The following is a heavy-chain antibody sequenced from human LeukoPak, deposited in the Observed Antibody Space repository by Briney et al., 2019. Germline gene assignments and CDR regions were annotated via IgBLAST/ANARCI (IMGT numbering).Heavy chain of an antibody. V-gene: IGHV4-38-2*02. Sequence: PSETLSLTCIVSGYSISSGFYWGWIRQPPGKGLEWIGTIYHSGSTYYNPSLKSRVTISVDTSKNQFSLKLSSVTAADTAVYYCAREPPRSLVAGDAFDIWGQGTMVTVSS. CDR2: IYHSGST. D-gene: IGHD5-12*01. CDR1: GYSISSGFY. CDR3: AREPPRSLVAGDAFDI. J-gene: IGHJ3*02.